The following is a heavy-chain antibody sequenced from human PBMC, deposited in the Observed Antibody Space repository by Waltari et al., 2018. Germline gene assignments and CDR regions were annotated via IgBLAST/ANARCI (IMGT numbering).Heavy chain of an antibody. D-gene: IGHD3-9*01. CDR3: ARHDYDILTGYYNKYYFDY. CDR2: INHSGST. CDR1: GGSFSGYY. Sequence: QVQLQQWGAGLLKPSETLSLTCAVYGGSFSGYYWSWIRQPPGKGLEWIGEINHSGSTSSNPSLKSRVTISVDTSKNQFSLKLSSVTAADTAVYYCARHDYDILTGYYNKYYFDYWGQGTLVTVSS. J-gene: IGHJ4*02. V-gene: IGHV4-34*01.